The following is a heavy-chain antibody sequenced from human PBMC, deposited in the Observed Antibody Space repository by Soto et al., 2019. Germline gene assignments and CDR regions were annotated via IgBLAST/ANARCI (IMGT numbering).Heavy chain of an antibody. Sequence: QVQLQESGPGLVKPSGTLSLTCVVSGASISDSHWWTWVRQPPGKGLEWIGEMFHSGSTNYNPTLKSRVTISIDKSRDQFSPNLNSVTAADTAVYYCAQNNDYASDAWGQGTTVTVSS. CDR3: AQNNDYASDA. V-gene: IGHV4-4*02. CDR1: GASISDSHW. J-gene: IGHJ6*02. CDR2: MFHSGST. D-gene: IGHD1-20*01.